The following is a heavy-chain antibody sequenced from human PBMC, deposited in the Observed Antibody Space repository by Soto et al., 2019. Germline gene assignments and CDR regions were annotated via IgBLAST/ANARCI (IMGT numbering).Heavy chain of an antibody. CDR2: IYYSGST. CDR3: ARDRCDYGFDP. D-gene: IGHD4-17*01. CDR1: GGSISSGDYY. J-gene: IGHJ5*02. V-gene: IGHV4-30-4*01. Sequence: QVQLQESGPGLVKPSQTLSLTCTVSGGSISSGDYYWSWIRQPPGKGLEWIGYIYYSGSTYYNPSLQRRVTLSVDTSKNQFALKLSPVTAADTAVYYCARDRCDYGFDPWGQGTLVTVSS.